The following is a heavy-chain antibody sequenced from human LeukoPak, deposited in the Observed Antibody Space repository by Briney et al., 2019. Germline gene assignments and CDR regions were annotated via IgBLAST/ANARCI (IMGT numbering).Heavy chain of an antibody. Sequence: GGSLRLSCTASGFTFSGYEMNWVLQAPGKGLEWVSYISSSGDIRSYADSVKGRFTISRDNAKNSLYLQMSTLRAEDTGVYYCARAVGSDWGQGTLVTVSS. CDR2: ISSSGDIR. J-gene: IGHJ4*02. CDR3: ARAVGSD. V-gene: IGHV3-48*03. D-gene: IGHD2-15*01. CDR1: GFTFSGYE.